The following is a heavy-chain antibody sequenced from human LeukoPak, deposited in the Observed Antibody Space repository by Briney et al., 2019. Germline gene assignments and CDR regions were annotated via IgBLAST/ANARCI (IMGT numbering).Heavy chain of an antibody. D-gene: IGHD6-19*01. Sequence: GASVKVSCKVSGYTDIELSMHWVRQAPGKGLEWMGGFHPEDDETIYAQNFKGRVTMTEDTSSETAYMELSSLRSDDTAVYYCAAGGHIGWYHFDYWGQGTLVTVSS. CDR2: FHPEDDET. CDR3: AAGGHIGWYHFDY. V-gene: IGHV1-24*01. J-gene: IGHJ4*02. CDR1: GYTDIELS.